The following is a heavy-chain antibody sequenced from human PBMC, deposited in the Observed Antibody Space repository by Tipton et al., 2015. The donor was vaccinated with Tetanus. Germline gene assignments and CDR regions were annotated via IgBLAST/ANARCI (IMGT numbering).Heavy chain of an antibody. Sequence: TPSLTCTVSGGSIRGGTFYWGWIRQPPGKGLEWIGSIYESGDTYYIPSLKSRVTISVDTSKNQFSLNLNSMAAADTGVYYCARHQSGYFTPFDYWGQGNLVTVSS. D-gene: IGHD3-3*01. CDR2: IYESGDT. V-gene: IGHV4-39*01. J-gene: IGHJ4*02. CDR3: ARHQSGYFTPFDY. CDR1: GGSIRGGTFY.